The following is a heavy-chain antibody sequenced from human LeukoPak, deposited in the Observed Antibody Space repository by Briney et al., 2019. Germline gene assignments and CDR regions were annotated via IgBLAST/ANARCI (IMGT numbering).Heavy chain of an antibody. Sequence: SVKVSCKASGGTFSSYAISWVRQAPGQGLEWMGGIIPIFGTANYAQEFQGRVTITADESTSTAYMELSSLRSEDTAVYYCARTRSMTTVTSSYWYFDLWGRGTLVTVSS. D-gene: IGHD4-17*01. CDR3: ARTRSMTTVTSSYWYFDL. J-gene: IGHJ2*01. CDR2: IIPIFGTA. V-gene: IGHV1-69*13. CDR1: GGTFSSYA.